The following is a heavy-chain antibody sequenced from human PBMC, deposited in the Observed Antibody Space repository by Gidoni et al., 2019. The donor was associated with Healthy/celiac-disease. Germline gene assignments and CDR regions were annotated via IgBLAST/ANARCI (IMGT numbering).Heavy chain of an antibody. Sequence: PGRSLRLSCAASGFTFSSYALHWVRQAPGKGLEWVAVISYDGINKYYADSVKGRFTISRDNSKNTLYLQMNSLRAEDTAVYYCAREAIDYGDYSPHGAFDIWGQGTMVTVSS. CDR3: AREAIDYGDYSPHGAFDI. CDR2: ISYDGINK. CDR1: GFTFSSYA. V-gene: IGHV3-30-3*01. J-gene: IGHJ3*02. D-gene: IGHD4-17*01.